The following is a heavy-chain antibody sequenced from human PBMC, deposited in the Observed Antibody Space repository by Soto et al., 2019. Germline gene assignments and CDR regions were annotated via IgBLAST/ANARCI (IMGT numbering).Heavy chain of an antibody. CDR2: ISADGRET. CDR1: GFTFSGYW. D-gene: IGHD6-6*01. V-gene: IGHV3-7*01. CDR3: ATVPRRLES. Sequence: PGGSLRVSCAASGFTFSGYWMNWVRQAPGKGLEWVAYISADGRETNHVDSVKGRFTISRDNAKNSLFLQMNSLRAEDTAVYYCATVPRRLESWGQVTLATVSP. J-gene: IGHJ4*02.